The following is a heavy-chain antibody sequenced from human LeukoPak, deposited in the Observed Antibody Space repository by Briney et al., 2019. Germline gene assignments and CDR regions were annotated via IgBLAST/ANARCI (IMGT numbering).Heavy chain of an antibody. CDR2: INQGGRT. Sequence: KPSETLSLTCAVNGGSFSDYLWTWIRQSPGKGLEWIGEINQGGRTNFNPSLKSRVTISADRSKYHFSLTLRSVTAADTAVYYCARGKRVWFGELMTSFSYFYIDVWGRGTTVIVPS. CDR1: GGSFSDYL. V-gene: IGHV4-34*01. CDR3: ARGKRVWFGELMTSFSYFYIDV. D-gene: IGHD3-10*01. J-gene: IGHJ6*03.